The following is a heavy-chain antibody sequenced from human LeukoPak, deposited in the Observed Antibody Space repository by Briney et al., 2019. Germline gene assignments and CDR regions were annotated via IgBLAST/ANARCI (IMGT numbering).Heavy chain of an antibody. CDR2: ISGNGGST. CDR3: AKVRVDYCDYGLDY. V-gene: IGHV3-23*01. CDR1: GFTFSSYS. Sequence: TGGSLRLSCAASGFTFSSYSMNWVRQAPGKGLEWVSVISGNGGSTYYADSVKGRFNISRDNSKNTLYMQMNSLRAEDTALYYCAKVRVDYCDYGLDYWGQGILVTVSS. D-gene: IGHD4-17*01. J-gene: IGHJ4*02.